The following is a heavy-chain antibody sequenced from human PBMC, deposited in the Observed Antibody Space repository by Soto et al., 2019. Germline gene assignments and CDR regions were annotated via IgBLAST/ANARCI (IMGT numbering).Heavy chain of an antibody. CDR2: IIPIFGTA. D-gene: IGHD6-13*01. J-gene: IGHJ5*02. CDR3: ARGDSSSWYENNWFDP. Sequence: ASVKVSCKASGGTFSSYAISWVRQAPGQGLEWMGGIIPIFGTANYAQKFQGRVTITADESTSTAYMELSSLRSEDTAVYYCARGDSSSWYENNWFDPWGQGTLVTVSS. CDR1: GGTFSSYA. V-gene: IGHV1-69*13.